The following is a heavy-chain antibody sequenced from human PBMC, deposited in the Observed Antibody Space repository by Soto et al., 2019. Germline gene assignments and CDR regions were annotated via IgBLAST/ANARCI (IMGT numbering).Heavy chain of an antibody. V-gene: IGHV3-48*02. J-gene: IGHJ4*02. CDR1: GFSFSDYS. D-gene: IGHD2-21*02. CDR3: ARLPKGSLVTA. Sequence: QLVESGGGLVYPGGSLRLSCVGSGFSFSDYSMNWVRQAPGKGLQWISYISSSSDDIHYADSVKGRFTVSRDNAKDGLFLQMNSPRDDDTAIYYCARLPKGSLVTAWGQGTPVTVSS. CDR2: ISSSSDDI.